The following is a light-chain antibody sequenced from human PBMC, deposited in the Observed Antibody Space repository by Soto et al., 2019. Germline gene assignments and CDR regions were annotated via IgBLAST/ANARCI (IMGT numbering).Light chain of an antibody. CDR3: PQRSAWPPWT. CDR2: DAS. CDR1: QSISTH. Sequence: EIVLTQSPATLTLSPGEGATLSCRASQSISTHLAWYQQRPGQAPRLLIYDASNRATGIPARFSGSGSGTDFTLTINSLEPADFAVYYCPQRSAWPPWTFGHGTKVAI. V-gene: IGKV3-11*01. J-gene: IGKJ1*01.